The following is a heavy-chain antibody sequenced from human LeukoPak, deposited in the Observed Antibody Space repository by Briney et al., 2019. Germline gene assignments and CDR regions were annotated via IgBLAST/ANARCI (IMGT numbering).Heavy chain of an antibody. CDR2: INPGEGNT. CDR1: GYTFTSCY. D-gene: IGHD3-22*01. CDR3: ARAGDSTGYYLGSRFDF. Sequence: ASVKVSCKASGYTFTSCYLHWVRQAPGQGLEWMGIINPGEGNTNYAQKFQGRVTMTRDTSTNTVYMELSSLRSEDTAVYYCARAGDSTGYYLGSRFDFWGQGTLVTVSS. V-gene: IGHV1-46*01. J-gene: IGHJ4*02.